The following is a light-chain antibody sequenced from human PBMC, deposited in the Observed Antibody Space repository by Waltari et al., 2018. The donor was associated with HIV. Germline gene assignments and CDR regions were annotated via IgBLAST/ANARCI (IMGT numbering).Light chain of an antibody. V-gene: IGLV4-69*01. J-gene: IGLJ2*01. Sequence: QLVLPQSPSASASLGASVNLPCTRRSRHSRDVIPCHQQQPKKGPRYLMKLNSDGSHFKGDGIPDRFSGSSSGAERYLTISSLQSEDEADYYCQTWGTGIVVFGGGTKLTVL. CDR3: QTWGTGIVV. CDR1: SRHSRDV. CDR2: LNSDGSH.